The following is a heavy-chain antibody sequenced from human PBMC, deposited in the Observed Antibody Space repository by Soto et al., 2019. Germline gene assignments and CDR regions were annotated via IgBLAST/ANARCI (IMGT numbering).Heavy chain of an antibody. Sequence: SVKVSCKASGGTFSSYAISWVRQAPGQGLEWMGGIIPIFGTANYAQKSQGRVTITADESTSTAYMELSSLRSEDTAVYYCARLRIVGATTGFDYWGQGTLVTVSS. J-gene: IGHJ4*02. D-gene: IGHD1-26*01. V-gene: IGHV1-69*13. CDR1: GGTFSSYA. CDR2: IIPIFGTA. CDR3: ARLRIVGATTGFDY.